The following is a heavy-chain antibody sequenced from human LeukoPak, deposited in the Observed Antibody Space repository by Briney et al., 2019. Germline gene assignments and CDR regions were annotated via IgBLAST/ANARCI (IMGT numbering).Heavy chain of an antibody. Sequence: PGGSLRLSCEASGFTFGSFAMSWVRQAPGKGLEWLSGISASGHYIYNADSVKGRFTISRDNSKNTLYIEMNSLRAEDTAVYYCARDGSWGDYQFYFYMDVWGKGTMVTVSS. V-gene: IGHV3-23*01. CDR2: ISASGHYI. D-gene: IGHD2-2*01. CDR3: ARDGSWGDYQFYFYMDV. CDR1: GFTFGSFA. J-gene: IGHJ6*03.